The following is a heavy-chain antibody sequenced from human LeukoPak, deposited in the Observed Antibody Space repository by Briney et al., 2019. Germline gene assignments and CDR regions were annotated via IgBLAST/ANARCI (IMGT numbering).Heavy chain of an antibody. CDR1: GYTFTSYD. V-gene: IGHV1-8*01. CDR3: ASSVYCSGGSCYSSFDY. D-gene: IGHD2-15*01. CDR2: MNPNSGNT. Sequence: ASVKVSCKASGYTFTSYDINWVRQATGQGLEWMGWMNPNSGNTAYAQEFQGRVTMTRNTSISTAYMELSSLRSEDTAVYYCASSVYCSGGSCYSSFDYWGQGTLVTVSS. J-gene: IGHJ4*02.